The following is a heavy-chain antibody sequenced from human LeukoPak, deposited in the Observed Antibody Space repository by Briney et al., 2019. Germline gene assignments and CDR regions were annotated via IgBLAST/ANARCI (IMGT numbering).Heavy chain of an antibody. CDR3: ARDRWVRGYYYYGMDV. D-gene: IGHD3-10*01. CDR2: ISSSSSYI. CDR1: GFTFSSYS. Sequence: PGGSLRLPCAASGFTFSSYSMNWVRQAPGKGLEWVSSISSSSSYIYYADSVKGRFTISRDNAKNSLYLQMNSLRAEDTAVYYCARDRWVRGYYYYGMDVWGQGTTVTVSS. V-gene: IGHV3-21*01. J-gene: IGHJ6*02.